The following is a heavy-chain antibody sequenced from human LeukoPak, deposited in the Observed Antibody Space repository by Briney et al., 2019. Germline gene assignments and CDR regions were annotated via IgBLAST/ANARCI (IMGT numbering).Heavy chain of an antibody. V-gene: IGHV3-30*18. D-gene: IGHD2-21*02. CDR2: ISYDGSNK. CDR1: GFTFSSYG. CDR3: AKGYLVVTTEYYYYYYGMDV. J-gene: IGHJ6*02. Sequence: GRSLRLSCAASGFTFSSYGMHWVRQAPGKGLEWVAVISYDGSNKYYADSVKGRFTISRDNSKNTLYLQMNSLRAEDTAVYYCAKGYLVVTTEYYYYYYGMDVWGQGTTVTVSS.